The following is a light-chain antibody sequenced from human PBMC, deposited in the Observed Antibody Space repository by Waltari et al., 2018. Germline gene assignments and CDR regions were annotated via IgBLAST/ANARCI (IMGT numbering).Light chain of an antibody. J-gene: IGKJ2*01. CDR1: QSLLPSNGDNY. V-gene: IGKV2-28*01. Sequence: IVSTQSPLCLPVTPGKRASIPSRSMQSLLPSNGDNYLDWYLQKPGRAPQLRIYLGSNRASGVPDRFSGSGSGTDFTLKISRVEAEDVGVYYCMQALQTPVTFGQGTKLKIK. CDR3: MQALQTPVT. CDR2: LGS.